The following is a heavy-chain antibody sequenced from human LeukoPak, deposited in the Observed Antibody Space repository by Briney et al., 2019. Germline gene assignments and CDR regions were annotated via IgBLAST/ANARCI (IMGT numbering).Heavy chain of an antibody. CDR2: IYYSGST. J-gene: IGHJ4*02. V-gene: IGHV4-30-4*08. CDR3: ARLMGGYDFWSGYYDY. CDR1: GGSISSGDYY. Sequence: SQTLSLTCTVSGGSISSGDYYWGWIRQPPGKCLEWIGYIYYSGSTYYNPSLKSRVTISVDTTKNQFSLKLSSVTAADTAVYDCARLMGGYDFWSGYYDYWGQGTLVTVSS. D-gene: IGHD3-3*01.